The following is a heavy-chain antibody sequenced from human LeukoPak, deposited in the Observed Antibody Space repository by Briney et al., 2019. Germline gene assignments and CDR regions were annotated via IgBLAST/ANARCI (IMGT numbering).Heavy chain of an antibody. CDR2: INHSGST. D-gene: IGHD2-2*01. Sequence: SETLSLTCAVYGGSFSGYYWSWIRQPPGKGLEWIGEINHSGSTNYNPSLKSRVTISVDTSKNQFSLKLSSVTAADTAVYYCARGDAMGVVPAAMRAFDIWGQGTMVTVSS. CDR1: GGSFSGYY. CDR3: ARGDAMGVVPAAMRAFDI. J-gene: IGHJ3*02. V-gene: IGHV4-34*01.